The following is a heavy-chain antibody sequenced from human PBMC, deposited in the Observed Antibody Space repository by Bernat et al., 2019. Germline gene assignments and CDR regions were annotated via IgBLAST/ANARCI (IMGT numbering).Heavy chain of an antibody. CDR2: ISYDGSNE. Sequence: QVQLVESGGGVVQPGRSLGLSCAASGFTFSSYAMHWVRQAPGKGLEWVAVISYDGSNEYYADSVKGRFTISRDNSKNTLFLQMNSLRAEDTAVYFCARSGGSSDDYWGQGTLVTVSS. V-gene: IGHV3-30-3*01. D-gene: IGHD6-6*01. CDR3: ARSGGSSDDY. J-gene: IGHJ4*02. CDR1: GFTFSSYA.